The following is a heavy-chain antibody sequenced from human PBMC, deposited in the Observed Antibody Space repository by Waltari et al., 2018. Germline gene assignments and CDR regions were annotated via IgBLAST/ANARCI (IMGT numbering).Heavy chain of an antibody. CDR3: AKDLGDGDYPMGAFDI. CDR2: IRYDGSNK. D-gene: IGHD4-17*01. CDR1: GFTFSSYG. V-gene: IGHV3-30*02. J-gene: IGHJ3*02. Sequence: QVQLVASGGGVVQPGGSMRLSCAASGFTFSSYGMHWVRKAPGKGLEWVAFIRYDGSNKYYADSVKGRFTISRDNSKNTLYLQMNSLRAEDTAVYYCAKDLGDGDYPMGAFDIWGQGTMVTVSS.